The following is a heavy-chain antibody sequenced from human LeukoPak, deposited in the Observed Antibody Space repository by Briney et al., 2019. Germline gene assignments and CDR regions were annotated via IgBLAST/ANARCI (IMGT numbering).Heavy chain of an antibody. J-gene: IGHJ4*02. V-gene: IGHV3-30*03. D-gene: IGHD3-10*01. CDR3: ARDLSPVVRASPMGY. Sequence: GTSLRLSCAASGFTFTNYGMHWVRQAPGKGLEWVALITYDGYYKYYSDSVKGRFTISSDTSKNTLYLQMNNLRAEDTAVYYCARDLSPVVRASPMGYWGQGTPVTVSS. CDR1: GFTFTNYG. CDR2: ITYDGYYK.